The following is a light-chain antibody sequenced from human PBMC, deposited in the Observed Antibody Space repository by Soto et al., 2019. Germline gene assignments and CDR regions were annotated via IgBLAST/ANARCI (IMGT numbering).Light chain of an antibody. CDR1: QSVSSSY. V-gene: IGKV3-20*01. Sequence: EIVLTQSPGTLSLSPGERATLSCRASQSVSSSYLAWYQQKPGQAPRLLIYGASSRATGIPDRFSGSGSGTDFTLTSSRLEPEDFAVYYGQQYGSSPTWTVGQGTKVESK. CDR2: GAS. CDR3: QQYGSSPTWT. J-gene: IGKJ1*01.